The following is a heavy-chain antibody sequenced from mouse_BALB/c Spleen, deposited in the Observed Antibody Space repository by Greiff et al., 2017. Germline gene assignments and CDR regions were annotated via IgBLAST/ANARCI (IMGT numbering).Heavy chain of an antibody. Sequence: EVQVVESGGGLVKPGGSLKLSCAASGFTFSSYAMSWVRQTPEKRLEWVASISSGGSTYYPDSVKGRFTISRDNARNILYLQMSSLRSEDTAMYYCARRGNSGAMDYWGQGTSVTVSS. CDR1: GFTFSSYA. CDR2: ISSGGST. J-gene: IGHJ4*01. D-gene: IGHD2-1*01. CDR3: ARRGNSGAMDY. V-gene: IGHV5-6-5*01.